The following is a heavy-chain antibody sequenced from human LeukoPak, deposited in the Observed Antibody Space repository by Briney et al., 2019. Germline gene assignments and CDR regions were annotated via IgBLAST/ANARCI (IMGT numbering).Heavy chain of an antibody. J-gene: IGHJ5*02. CDR1: GGSISNYY. V-gene: IGHV4-4*07. CDR2: IYTNGNT. CDR3: ARSMFRGYSGNWFDP. Sequence: SETLSLTCTVSGGSISNYYWTWIRQPAGKGLEWIGRIYTNGNTNYNPSLKSRVTMSVDRSKNQFSLKLSSVTAADTAVYYCARSMFRGYSGNWFDPWGQGTLVTVSS. D-gene: IGHD5-12*01.